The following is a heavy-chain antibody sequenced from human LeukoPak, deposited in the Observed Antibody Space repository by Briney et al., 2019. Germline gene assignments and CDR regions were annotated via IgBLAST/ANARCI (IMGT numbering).Heavy chain of an antibody. D-gene: IGHD5-18*01. J-gene: IGHJ4*02. Sequence: GGSLRLSCAASGFTFSSYAMSWVRQAPGKGLEWVSAISGSGGSTYYADSVKGRFTISRDNSKNTLYLQMNSLRAEDTAVYYCAKDLPRRIQLWSIFDYWGQGTLVTVSS. CDR2: ISGSGGST. V-gene: IGHV3-23*01. CDR3: AKDLPRRIQLWSIFDY. CDR1: GFTFSSYA.